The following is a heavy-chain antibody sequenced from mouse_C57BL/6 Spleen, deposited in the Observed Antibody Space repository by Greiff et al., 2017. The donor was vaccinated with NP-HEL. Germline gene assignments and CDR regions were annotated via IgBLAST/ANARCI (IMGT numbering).Heavy chain of an antibody. D-gene: IGHD2-5*01. CDR1: GYAFSSSW. Sequence: VKLMESGPELVKPGASVKISCKASGYAFSSSWMNWVKQRPGKGLEWIGRIYPGDGDTNYNGKFKGKATLTADKSSSTAYMQLSSLTSEDSAVCVCAGYSNYGIGYAMDYWGQGTSVTVSS. J-gene: IGHJ4*01. V-gene: IGHV1-82*01. CDR3: AGYSNYGIGYAMDY. CDR2: IYPGDGDT.